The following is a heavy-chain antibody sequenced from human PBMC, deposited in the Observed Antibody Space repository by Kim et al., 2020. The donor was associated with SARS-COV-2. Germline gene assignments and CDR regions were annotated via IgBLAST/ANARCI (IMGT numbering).Heavy chain of an antibody. J-gene: IGHJ4*02. CDR1: GFMFDKYA. CDR3: AKELYAGSYYGLDF. CDR2: IKWNGDVI. Sequence: GGSLRLSCIASGFMFDKYAMHWVRQGPGKGLEWVSSIKWNGDVIGYADSVKGRFTISRDNAKKSLFLQMDRLRPEDTALYYCAKELYAGSYYGLDFWGQGTLVTVSS. V-gene: IGHV3-9*01. D-gene: IGHD1-26*01.